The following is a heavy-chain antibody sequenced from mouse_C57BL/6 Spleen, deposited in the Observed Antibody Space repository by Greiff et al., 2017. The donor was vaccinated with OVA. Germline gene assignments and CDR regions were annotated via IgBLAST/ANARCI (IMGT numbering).Heavy chain of an antibody. Sequence: EVHLVESGGGLVKPGGSLKLSCAASGFTFSSYAMSWVRQTPEKRLEWVATISDGGSYTYYPDNVKGRFTISRDNAKNNLYLQMSHLKSEDTAMYYCARGQLRLSYAMDYWGQGTSVTVSS. V-gene: IGHV5-4*01. CDR2: ISDGGSYT. D-gene: IGHD3-2*02. J-gene: IGHJ4*01. CDR3: ARGQLRLSYAMDY. CDR1: GFTFSSYA.